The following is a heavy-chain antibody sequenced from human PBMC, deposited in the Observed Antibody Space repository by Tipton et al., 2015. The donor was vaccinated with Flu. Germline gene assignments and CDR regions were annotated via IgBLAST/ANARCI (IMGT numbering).Heavy chain of an antibody. J-gene: IGHJ4*02. Sequence: QLVQSGAEVKKPGASVKVSCKASGYTFTGYYIHWVRQAPGQGLEWMSWINPNSGGTYFAQNFQGRVTMTRDPSINTAYMELSRLRSDDPAVYYCARMGHHYESSGYFPFGYWGQGTLVTVSS. D-gene: IGHD3-22*01. CDR3: ARMGHHYESSGYFPFGY. CDR2: INPNSGGT. V-gene: IGHV1-2*02. CDR1: GYTFTGYY.